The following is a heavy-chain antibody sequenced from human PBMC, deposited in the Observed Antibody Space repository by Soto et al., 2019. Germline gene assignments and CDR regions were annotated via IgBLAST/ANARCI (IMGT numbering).Heavy chain of an antibody. CDR1: GYIFVNYG. V-gene: IGHV1-18*01. J-gene: IGHJ6*02. CDR2: ISPYTGNT. D-gene: IGHD3-16*01. CDR3: AMVDLYVTPTPQDV. Sequence: QVQLEQSGDEVKKPGASVKVSCKASGYIFVNYGIAWVRQAPGQGLEWLGWISPYTGNTYYATKVQGRLTLSTDTXPSTALRDRGSLTSADTAVYYCAMVDLYVTPTPQDVWGQGTTVTVSS.